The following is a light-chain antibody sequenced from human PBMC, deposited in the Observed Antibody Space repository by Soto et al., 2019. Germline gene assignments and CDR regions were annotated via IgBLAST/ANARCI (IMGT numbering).Light chain of an antibody. V-gene: IGKV3-20*01. CDR3: QQYGSSPIT. J-gene: IGKJ5*01. CDR2: GAS. CDR1: QSVSSSY. Sequence: EIVLTQSPVTLSLSPGDRATLSCRASQSVSSSYLAWYQQKPSQAPRLLIYGASTRATGIPDRFSGDGSVTHFTLTISRLEAEDFVMYYCQQYGSSPITFGQGTRLEIK.